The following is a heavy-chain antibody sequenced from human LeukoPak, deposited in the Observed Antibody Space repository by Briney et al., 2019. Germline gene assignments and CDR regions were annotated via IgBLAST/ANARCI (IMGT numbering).Heavy chain of an antibody. V-gene: IGHV1-69*04. J-gene: IGHJ4*02. CDR3: ASNYYDSSGYYGPFDY. CDR2: IIPIFGIA. D-gene: IGHD3-22*01. Sequence: SVKVSCKASGGTFSSYAISWVRQAPGQGLEWMGRIIPIFGIANYAQKFQGRVTITADKSTRTAYMELSSLRSEDTAVYYCASNYYDSSGYYGPFDYWGQGTLVTVSS. CDR1: GGTFSSYA.